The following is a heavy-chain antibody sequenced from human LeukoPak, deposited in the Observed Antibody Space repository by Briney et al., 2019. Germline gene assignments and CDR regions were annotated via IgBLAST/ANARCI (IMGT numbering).Heavy chain of an antibody. CDR2: FDPEDGET. D-gene: IGHD6-13*01. CDR1: GYTLTELS. J-gene: IGHJ4*02. CDR3: ATARWQQLLFDY. Sequence: ASVKVSCKVSGYTLTELSMHWVRQAPGKGLEWMGGFDPEDGETIYARKFQGRVTMTEDTSTDTAYMELSSLRSEDTAVYYCATARWQQLLFDYWGQGTLVTVSS. V-gene: IGHV1-24*01.